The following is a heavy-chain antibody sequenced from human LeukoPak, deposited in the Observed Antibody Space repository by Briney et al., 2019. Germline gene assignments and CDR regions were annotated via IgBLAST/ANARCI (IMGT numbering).Heavy chain of an antibody. CDR2: ISSSGSTI. Sequence: GGSLRLSCAASGFTFSDYYMSWIRQAPGKGLEWVSYISSSGSTIYYADSVKGRFTISRDNAKNSLYLQMKSLRAEDTAVYYCASCQVVAATVPWGQGTLVTVSS. V-gene: IGHV3-11*04. J-gene: IGHJ4*02. D-gene: IGHD2-15*01. CDR3: ASCQVVAATVP. CDR1: GFTFSDYY.